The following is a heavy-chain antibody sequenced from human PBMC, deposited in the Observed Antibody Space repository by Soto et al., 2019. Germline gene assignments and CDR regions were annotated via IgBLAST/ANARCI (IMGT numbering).Heavy chain of an antibody. CDR1: GYTFTAYY. D-gene: IGHD3-10*01. CDR3: AKAVWTYGFFDY. V-gene: IGHV1-2*02. CDR2: INPNSGGT. J-gene: IGHJ4*02. Sequence: ASVKVSCKASGYTFTAYYVHWVRQAPGQGLEWMGWINPNSGGTNYAQKFQGEFTMTSDTSISTAYMELSSLRAEDTAVYYCAKAVWTYGFFDYWGQGTLVTVSS.